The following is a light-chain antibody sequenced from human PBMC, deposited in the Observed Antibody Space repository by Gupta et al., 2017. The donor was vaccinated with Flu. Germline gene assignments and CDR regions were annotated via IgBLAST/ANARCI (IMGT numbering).Light chain of an antibody. J-gene: IGLJ3*02. CDR1: SSDVGGYNY. V-gene: IGLV2-14*01. CDR2: EVI. Sequence: QSARTQPASVSGSPGQSITISCTGTSSDVGGYNYVSWYQHHPGKAPKLMIYEVINRPSGVSNRFSGSKSGNTASLTSSGLQAEDEADYYCSSYTSSNSLEFGGGTKLTVL. CDR3: SSYTSSNSLE.